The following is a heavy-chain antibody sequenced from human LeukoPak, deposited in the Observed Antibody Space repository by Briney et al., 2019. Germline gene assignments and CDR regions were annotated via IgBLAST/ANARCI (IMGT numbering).Heavy chain of an antibody. CDR3: ARTSPTSHFDF. CDR1: GFTFTTYW. CDR2: INGDGSNS. D-gene: IGHD3-16*01. Sequence: AGGSLRLSCVASGFTFTTYWMHWVRQAPGKGLVWVSRINGDGSNSNYADSVKGRSTISRDNARNTLYLQMNGLRAEDTALYYCARTSPTSHFDFWGQGTLVTVSS. V-gene: IGHV3-74*01. J-gene: IGHJ4*02.